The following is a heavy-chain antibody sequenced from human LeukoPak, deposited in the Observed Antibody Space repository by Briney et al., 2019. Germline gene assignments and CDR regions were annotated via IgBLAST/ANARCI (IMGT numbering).Heavy chain of an antibody. J-gene: IGHJ3*02. CDR2: ISSSSSYI. Sequence: GGSLRLSCAASGFTFSSYSMNWVRQAPGKGLGWVSSISSSSSYIYYADSVKGRFTISRDNAKNSLYLQMNSLRAEDTAVYYCAIVGEYPDAFDIWGQGTMVTVSS. V-gene: IGHV3-21*01. CDR1: GFTFSSYS. CDR3: AIVGEYPDAFDI. D-gene: IGHD3-16*01.